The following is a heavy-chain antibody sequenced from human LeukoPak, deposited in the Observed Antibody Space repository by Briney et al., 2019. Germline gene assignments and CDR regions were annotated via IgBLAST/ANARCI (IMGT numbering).Heavy chain of an antibody. CDR1: GFTFDDYA. J-gene: IGHJ4*02. CDR3: AKGGHRVRLLLGYFDY. D-gene: IGHD3-22*01. V-gene: IGHV3-9*01. Sequence: GGSLRLSCAASGFTFDDYAMHWVRQAPGKGLEWVSGISWNSGSIGYADSVKGRFTISRDNAKNSLYLQMNSLRAEDTALYYCAKGGHRVRLLLGYFDYWGQGTLVTVSS. CDR2: ISWNSGSI.